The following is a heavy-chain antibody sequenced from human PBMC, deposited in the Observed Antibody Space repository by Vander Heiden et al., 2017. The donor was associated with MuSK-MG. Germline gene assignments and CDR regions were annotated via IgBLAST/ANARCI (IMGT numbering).Heavy chain of an antibody. V-gene: IGHV5-51*03. CDR1: GYSFTSYW. CDR2: IYPGDSDT. D-gene: IGHD6-13*01. J-gene: IGHJ4*02. CDR3: ALYPGFAAGPNQDY. Sequence: EVPLAQSGAEVTQPGQSLKLSCKGSGYSFTSYWIGWVRQMPGKGLEWMGIIYPGDSDTRYSPSFQGQVSISADKSISTAYLQWSSLKASDTAMYYCALYPGFAAGPNQDYWGQGTLVTVSS.